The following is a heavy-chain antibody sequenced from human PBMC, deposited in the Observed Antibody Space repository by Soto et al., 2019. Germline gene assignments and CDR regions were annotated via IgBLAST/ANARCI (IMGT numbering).Heavy chain of an antibody. CDR1: GGSISSGDYY. D-gene: IGHD2-8*01. CDR2: IYYSGST. CDR3: ARLRWYCTNGVCYNFDY. Sequence: SETLSLTCTVSGGSISSGDYYWSWIRQPPGKGLEWIGNIYYSGSTYYNPSLKSRVTISVDTSKNQFSLKLSSVTAADTAVYYCARLRWYCTNGVCYNFDYWGQGTLVTVSS. J-gene: IGHJ4*02. V-gene: IGHV4-39*01.